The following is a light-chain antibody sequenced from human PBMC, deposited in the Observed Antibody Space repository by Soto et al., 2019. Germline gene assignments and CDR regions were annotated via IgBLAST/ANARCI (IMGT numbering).Light chain of an antibody. V-gene: IGLV1-40*01. CDR2: GNS. CDR1: SSNIGAGYD. CDR3: QSYDSSLSGWV. J-gene: IGLJ3*02. Sequence: QSVLTQPPSVSGAPGQGVTISCTGTSSNIGAGYDVHWYQQHPGTAPKLLIYGNSNRPSGVPDRFSGSKSGTSASLAITGLQAEDEADYYCQSYDSSLSGWVFGGGTQLTVL.